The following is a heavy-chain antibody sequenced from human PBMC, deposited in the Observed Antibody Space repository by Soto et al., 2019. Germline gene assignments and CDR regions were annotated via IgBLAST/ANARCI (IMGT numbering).Heavy chain of an antibody. CDR1: GGSISSYY. J-gene: IGHJ4*02. V-gene: IGHV4-59*01. CDR3: ARESRYSSSFFDY. D-gene: IGHD6-13*01. Sequence: PSETLSLTCTVSGGSISSYYWSWIRQPPGKGLEWIGYIYYSGSTNYNPSLKSRVTISVDTSKNQFSLKLSSVTAADTAVYYCARESRYSSSFFDYWGQGTLVTVSS. CDR2: IYYSGST.